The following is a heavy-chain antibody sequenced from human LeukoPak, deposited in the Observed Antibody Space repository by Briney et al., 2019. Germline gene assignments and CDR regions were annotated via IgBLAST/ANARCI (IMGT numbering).Heavy chain of an antibody. CDR2: MDTGGGT. CDR3: ARDIAAAGTEVDY. J-gene: IGHJ4*02. D-gene: IGHD6-13*01. Sequence: PGGSLRLSCAASGFIFSNHAMSWVRQTPGKGLEWVSSMDTGGGTYYAASVKGRFTTSRDNSKNTLSLQLNSLRAEDTAVYYCARDIAAAGTEVDYWGQGTLVTASS. V-gene: IGHV3-23*01. CDR1: GFIFSNHA.